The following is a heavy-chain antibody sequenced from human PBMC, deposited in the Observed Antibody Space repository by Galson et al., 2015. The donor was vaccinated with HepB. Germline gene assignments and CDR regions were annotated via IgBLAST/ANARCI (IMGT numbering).Heavy chain of an antibody. V-gene: IGHV1-58*01. D-gene: IGHD5-12*01. CDR2: IVAGSGNT. CDR3: AAGGYDDFDS. Sequence: SVKVSCKASGFSFSDSSVQWVRQRGQRLDWIGWIVAGSGNTNYAQTFQERVSITRDMSRSTAYMELRSLKSEDTAVYYCAAGGYDDFDSWGQGTLVTVSS. J-gene: IGHJ4*02. CDR1: GFSFSDSS.